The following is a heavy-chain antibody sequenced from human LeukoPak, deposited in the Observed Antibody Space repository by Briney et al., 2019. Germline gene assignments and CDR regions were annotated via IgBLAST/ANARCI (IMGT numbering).Heavy chain of an antibody. D-gene: IGHD3-16*01. V-gene: IGHV3-23*01. CDR2: VSESGGST. CDR3: AKSMGELTEN. J-gene: IGHJ4*02. Sequence: GGSLRLSCVASGFTFSTYAMGWVRQVPGKGLEWVSSVSESGGSTYYADSVKGRFTISRDNSKNTMYLQMNSLRAEDTAVYYCAKSMGELTENWGQGTLVTVSS. CDR1: GFTFSTYA.